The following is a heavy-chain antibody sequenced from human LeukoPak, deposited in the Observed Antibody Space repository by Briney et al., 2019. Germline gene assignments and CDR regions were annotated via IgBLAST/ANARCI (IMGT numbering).Heavy chain of an antibody. J-gene: IGHJ4*02. CDR2: IKSKTDGGTT. CDR1: GFTFSNAW. CDR3: TREGIVGATYYFDY. Sequence: PGGSLRLSCAASGFTFSNAWMSWVRQAPGKGLEWVGRIKSKTDGGTTDYAAPVKGRFTISRDDSKNTLYLQMNSLKTEDTAVYYCTREGIVGATYYFDYWGQGTLVTVSS. D-gene: IGHD1-26*01. V-gene: IGHV3-15*01.